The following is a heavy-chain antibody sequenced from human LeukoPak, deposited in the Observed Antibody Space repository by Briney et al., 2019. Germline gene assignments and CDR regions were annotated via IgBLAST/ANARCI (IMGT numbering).Heavy chain of an antibody. CDR3: ARVQLGGSWFFDL. Sequence: GGSLRLSCAASGFTFSNYAMNWVRQAPGTGLEWVANIKQDGSEEYYVDSVRGRLTISRDNAKNSLYLQMNSLRAEDTAVYYCARVQLGGSWFFDLWGRGTLVTVSS. J-gene: IGHJ2*01. D-gene: IGHD5-12*01. CDR2: IKQDGSEE. V-gene: IGHV3-7*03. CDR1: GFTFSNYA.